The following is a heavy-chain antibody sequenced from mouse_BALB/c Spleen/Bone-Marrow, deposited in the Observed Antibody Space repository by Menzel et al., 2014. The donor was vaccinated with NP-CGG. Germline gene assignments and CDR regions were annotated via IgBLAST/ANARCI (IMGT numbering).Heavy chain of an antibody. V-gene: IGHV2-9*02. CDR3: ARGGYYKYDEDAMDY. J-gene: IGHJ4*01. Sequence: VKLQESGPGLVSPSQRLSIPCTVSGFSLTSYGVHWVRQPPGKGLEWLGVIWAGGITNYNSTLMSRLSINKDDSKSXVFLKMNSLQTDDTAMYYCARGGYYKYDEDAMDYWGQGTSVTVSS. D-gene: IGHD2-14*01. CDR1: GFSLTSYG. CDR2: IWAGGIT.